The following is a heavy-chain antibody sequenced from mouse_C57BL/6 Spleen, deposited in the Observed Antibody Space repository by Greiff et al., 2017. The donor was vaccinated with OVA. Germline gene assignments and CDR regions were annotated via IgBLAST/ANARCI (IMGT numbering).Heavy chain of an antibody. CDR1: GYSFTDYN. D-gene: IGHD2-3*01. CDR2: INPNYGTT. Sequence: VQLQQSGPELVKPGASVKISCKASGYSFTDYNMNWVKQSNGTSLEWIGVINPNYGTTSYNQKFKGKATLTVDQSSSTAYMQLNSLTSEDAAVYYCAKERIYDGYPWYFAVWGTGTTVTVSS. V-gene: IGHV1-39*01. CDR3: AKERIYDGYPWYFAV. J-gene: IGHJ1*03.